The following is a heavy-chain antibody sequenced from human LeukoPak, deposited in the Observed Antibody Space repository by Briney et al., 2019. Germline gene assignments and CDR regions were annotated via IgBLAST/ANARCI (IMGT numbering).Heavy chain of an antibody. CDR2: ISSSIRTT. CDR3: ARDEITDYMDV. J-gene: IGHJ6*03. CDR1: GFTFTSYG. V-gene: IGHV3-48*01. Sequence: GGSLRLSCAASGFTFTSYGMSWVRQAPGKGLEWISYISSSIRTTYYADSVKGRFTISRDNAKNSLYLQMNSLRTEDTAVYYCARDEITDYMDVWGKGTTVTVSS. D-gene: IGHD5-24*01.